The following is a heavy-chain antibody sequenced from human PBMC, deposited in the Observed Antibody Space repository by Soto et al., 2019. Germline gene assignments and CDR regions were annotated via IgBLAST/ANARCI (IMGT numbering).Heavy chain of an antibody. CDR2: INHSGST. V-gene: IGHV4-34*09. CDR1: GGSFSGYY. Sequence: SETLSLACAVYGGSFSGYYWSWIRQPPGKGLEWIGEINHSGSTYYNPSLKSRVTISVDTSKNQFSLKLSSVTAADTAVYYCARGYSGYGFHAFDIWGQGTMVTVSS. D-gene: IGHD5-12*01. CDR3: ARGYSGYGFHAFDI. J-gene: IGHJ3*02.